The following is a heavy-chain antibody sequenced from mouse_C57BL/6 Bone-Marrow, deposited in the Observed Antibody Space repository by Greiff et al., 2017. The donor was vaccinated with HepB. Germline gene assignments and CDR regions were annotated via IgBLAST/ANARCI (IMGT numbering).Heavy chain of an antibody. CDR2: IDPDSGGT. D-gene: IGHD4-1*01. V-gene: IGHV1-72*01. CDR1: GYTFTSYW. J-gene: IGHJ2*01. CDR3: ASHWVDY. Sequence: QVQLQQPGAELVRPGASVKQSCKASGYTFTSYWMHWVKPRPGRGLEWSGRIDPDSGGTKYNEKFNRKATLTVDKPTSTADMKLSSHTSKHAAVYYCASHWVDYWGQGTTLTVSS.